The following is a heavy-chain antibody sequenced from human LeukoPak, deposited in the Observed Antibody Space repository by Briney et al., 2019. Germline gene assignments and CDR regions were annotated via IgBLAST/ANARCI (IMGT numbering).Heavy chain of an antibody. CDR1: GGSISSYY. Sequence: SETLSLTCTVSGGSISSYYWSWIRQPPGKGLEWIGYIYYSGSTNYNPSLKSRVTISVDTSKNQFSLKLTSVTAADTAVYYCARLMSAYYYGMDVWGQGTTVTVSS. V-gene: IGHV4-59*08. CDR2: IYYSGST. J-gene: IGHJ6*02. CDR3: ARLMSAYYYGMDV.